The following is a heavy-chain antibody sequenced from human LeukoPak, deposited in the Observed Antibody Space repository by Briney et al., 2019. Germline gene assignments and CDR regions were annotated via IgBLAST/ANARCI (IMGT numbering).Heavy chain of an antibody. Sequence: GASVKVSCEASGGTFSSYAISWVRQAPGQGLEWMGGIIPIFGTANYAQKFQGRVTITADESTSTAYMELSSLRSEDTAVYYCARNQWLVASRSRWFDPWGQGTLVTVSS. J-gene: IGHJ5*02. D-gene: IGHD6-19*01. V-gene: IGHV1-69*13. CDR1: GGTFSSYA. CDR3: ARNQWLVASRSRWFDP. CDR2: IIPIFGTA.